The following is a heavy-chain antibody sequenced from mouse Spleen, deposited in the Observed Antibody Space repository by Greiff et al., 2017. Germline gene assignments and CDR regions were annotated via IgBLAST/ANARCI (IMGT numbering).Heavy chain of an antibody. CDR3: ARVDENYFDY. V-gene: IGHV1-69*01. J-gene: IGHJ2*01. Sequence: QVQLQQPGAELVMPGASVKLSCKASGYTFTSYWMHWVKQRPGQGLEWIGEIDPSDSYTNYNQKFKGKATLTVDKSSSTAYMQLSSLTSEDSAVYYCARVDENYFDYWGQGTTLTVSS. CDR2: IDPSDSYT. CDR1: GYTFTSYW.